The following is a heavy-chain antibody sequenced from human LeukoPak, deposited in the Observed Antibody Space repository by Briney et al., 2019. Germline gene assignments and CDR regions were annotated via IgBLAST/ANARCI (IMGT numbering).Heavy chain of an antibody. CDR1: GGSISSYY. J-gene: IGHJ4*02. D-gene: IGHD2-2*01. Sequence: SETLSLTCTVSGGSISSYYWSWIRQPPGKGLEWIGYIYHSGSTNYNPSPKSRVTISVDTSKNQFSLKLSSVTAADTAVYYCARDHGTSSPFDYWGQGTLVTVSS. V-gene: IGHV4-59*01. CDR3: ARDHGTSSPFDY. CDR2: IYHSGST.